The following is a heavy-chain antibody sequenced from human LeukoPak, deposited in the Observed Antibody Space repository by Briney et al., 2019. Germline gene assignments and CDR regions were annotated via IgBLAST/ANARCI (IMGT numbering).Heavy chain of an antibody. CDR1: GFTFSSYE. CDR3: GRGGKVEQLVLAR. D-gene: IGHD6-13*01. CDR2: ISSSGSTI. V-gene: IGHV3-48*03. Sequence: GGSLRLSCAVSGFTFSSYEMNWVRQAPGKGLEWVSYISSSGSTIYYADSVKGRFTISRDNAKNTLYLQMNSLRAEDTAVYYCGRGGKVEQLVLARWGQGSLVTVSS. J-gene: IGHJ4*02.